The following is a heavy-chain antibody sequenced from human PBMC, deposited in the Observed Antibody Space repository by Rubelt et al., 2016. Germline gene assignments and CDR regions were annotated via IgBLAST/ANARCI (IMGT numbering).Heavy chain of an antibody. D-gene: IGHD6-19*01. CDR3: ARGVAGYWYFDL. J-gene: IGHJ2*01. CDR1: GYSIGSAYY. V-gene: IGHV4-61*03. Sequence: QVQLQESGPGLVKPSETLSLTCTVSGYSIGSAYYCAWIRQSPGKGLEWIGYLFYTASTNYNPSLKSRVTISVDTSKNHFSLRLNSVTAADTALYYCARGVAGYWYFDLWGRGTLVTVSS. CDR2: LFYTAST.